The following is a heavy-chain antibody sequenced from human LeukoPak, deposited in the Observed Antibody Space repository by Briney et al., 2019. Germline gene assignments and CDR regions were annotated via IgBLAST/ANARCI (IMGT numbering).Heavy chain of an antibody. Sequence: ASVKVSCKASGYTFTGYYMHWVRQAPGQGLEWTGRINPNSGGTNYAQKFQGRVTMTRDTSISTAYMELSRLRSDDTAVYYCAREALTGTTHRSFDYWGQGTLVTVSS. CDR2: INPNSGGT. D-gene: IGHD1-7*01. V-gene: IGHV1-2*06. CDR1: GYTFTGYY. J-gene: IGHJ4*02. CDR3: AREALTGTTHRSFDY.